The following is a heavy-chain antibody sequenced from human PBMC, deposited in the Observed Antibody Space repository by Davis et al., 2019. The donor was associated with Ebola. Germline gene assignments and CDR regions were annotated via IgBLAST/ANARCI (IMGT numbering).Heavy chain of an antibody. CDR3: ARGRGSSSYVY. CDR1: GGSISSYY. V-gene: IGHV4-59*12. D-gene: IGHD6-13*01. J-gene: IGHJ4*02. Sequence: MPSETLSLTCTVSGGSISSYYWSWIRQPPGKGLEWIGYIYYSGSTNYNPSLKSRVTISVDTSKNQFSLKLSSVTAADTAVYYCARGRGSSSYVYWGQGTLVTVSS. CDR2: IYYSGST.